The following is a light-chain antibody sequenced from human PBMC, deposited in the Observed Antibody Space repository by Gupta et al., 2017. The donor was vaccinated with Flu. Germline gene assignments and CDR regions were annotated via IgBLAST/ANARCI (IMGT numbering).Light chain of an antibody. V-gene: IGKV1-39*01. J-gene: IGKJ1*01. CDR3: QQSYINPRT. CDR2: GTP. Sequence: QKAVSATTHLIYGTPRLQSGVPSRFSGSGSGSDLTISICILQPDDFANYYCQQSYINPRTFGPGTKVEIK.